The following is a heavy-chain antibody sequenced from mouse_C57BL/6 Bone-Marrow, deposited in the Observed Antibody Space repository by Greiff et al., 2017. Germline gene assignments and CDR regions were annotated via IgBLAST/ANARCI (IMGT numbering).Heavy chain of an antibody. Sequence: QVQLQQSGAELARPGASVKLSCKASGYTFTSSGISWVKQRTGQGLEWIGEIYPRSGNTYYNEKFKGKATLTADKSSSTAYMELRSLTSEDSAVYFCASLYGSSPFDYLGQGTTLTVSS. CDR2: IYPRSGNT. CDR1: GYTFTSSG. V-gene: IGHV1-81*01. J-gene: IGHJ2*01. CDR3: ASLYGSSPFDY. D-gene: IGHD1-1*01.